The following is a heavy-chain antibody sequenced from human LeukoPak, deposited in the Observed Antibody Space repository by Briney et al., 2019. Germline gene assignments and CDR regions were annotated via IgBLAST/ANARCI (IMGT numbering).Heavy chain of an antibody. CDR1: GGTFSSYA. CDR2: IIPIFGTA. D-gene: IGHD6-13*01. Sequence: GASVKVSCKASGGTFSSYAISWVRQAPGQGLEWMGGIIPIFGTANYAQKFQGRVTITADKSTSTAYMELSSLRSEDTAVYYCARDLEGSSWFDYWGQGTLVTVSS. V-gene: IGHV1-69*06. CDR3: ARDLEGSSWFDY. J-gene: IGHJ4*02.